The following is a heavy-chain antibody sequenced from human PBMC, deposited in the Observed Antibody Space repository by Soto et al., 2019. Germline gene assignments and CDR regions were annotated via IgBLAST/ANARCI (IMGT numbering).Heavy chain of an antibody. CDR1: GYNFSSDW. CDR3: ARHLDEYSSASGFDY. V-gene: IGHV5-51*01. CDR2: IYPGDSNI. D-gene: IGHD6-6*01. J-gene: IGHJ4*02. Sequence: GESLKISYKVSGYNFSSDWIGWVRQMPGKGLEWMGIIYPGDSNIRYSPSFEGQIDMSADRSINTAYLRLSSLKASDTATYYCARHLDEYSSASGFDYWGQGTPVTVSS.